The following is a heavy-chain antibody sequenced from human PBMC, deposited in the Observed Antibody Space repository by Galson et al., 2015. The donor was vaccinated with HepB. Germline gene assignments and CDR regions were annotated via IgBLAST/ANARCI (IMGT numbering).Heavy chain of an antibody. D-gene: IGHD3-22*01. CDR2: ISGGASRT. CDR3: AKMPEYYYDGSGYYQYFDY. CDR1: GFTFSSYA. V-gene: IGHV3-23*01. Sequence: LRLSCAASGFTFSSYAMSWVRQVPGKGLEWVSAISGGASRTYFADSVKGRFTVSRDNSKNTLYLQMNSLSAEDAAVYYCAKMPEYYYDGSGYYQYFDYWGQGTLVTVSS. J-gene: IGHJ4*02.